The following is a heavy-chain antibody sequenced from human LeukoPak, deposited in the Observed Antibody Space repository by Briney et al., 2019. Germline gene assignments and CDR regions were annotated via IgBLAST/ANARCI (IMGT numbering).Heavy chain of an antibody. Sequence: GGSLRLSCAASGFTFSSYSMIWVRQAPGKGLDWVSSISSSSSYIYDADSVKGRFTVSRDNAKNSLYLQMNSLRAEDTAVYYCASSYRPNLAQFDYWGQGILVTVSS. CDR2: ISSSSSYI. D-gene: IGHD3-16*02. CDR3: ASSYRPNLAQFDY. V-gene: IGHV3-21*01. CDR1: GFTFSSYS. J-gene: IGHJ4*02.